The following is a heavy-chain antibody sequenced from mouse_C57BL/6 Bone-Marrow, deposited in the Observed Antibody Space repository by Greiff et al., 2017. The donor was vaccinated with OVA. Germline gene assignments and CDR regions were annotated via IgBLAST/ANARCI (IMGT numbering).Heavy chain of an antibody. V-gene: IGHV1-55*01. CDR3: ARSAGTWFAY. D-gene: IGHD4-1*01. CDR1: GYTFTSYW. CDR2: IYPGSGST. J-gene: IGHJ3*01. Sequence: QVQLQQPGAELVKPGASVKMSCKASGYTFTSYWITWVKQRPGQGLVWIGDIYPGSGSTNYNEKFKSKATLTVDTASSTAYMQLSSLTAEDSAVYYCARSAGTWFAYWGQGTLVTVSA.